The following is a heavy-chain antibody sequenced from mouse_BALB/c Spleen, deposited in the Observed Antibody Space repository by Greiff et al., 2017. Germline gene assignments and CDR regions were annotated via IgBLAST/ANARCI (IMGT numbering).Heavy chain of an antibody. Sequence: EVKLQESGGGLVKPGGSLKLSCAASGFTFSSYAMSWVRQTPEKRLEWVATISSGGSYTYYPDSVKGRFTISRDNAKNTLYLQMSSLRSEDTAMYYCARHLDYAMDYWGQGTSVTVSS. CDR2: ISSGGSYT. V-gene: IGHV5-9-3*01. CDR3: ARHLDYAMDY. J-gene: IGHJ4*01. CDR1: GFTFSSYA.